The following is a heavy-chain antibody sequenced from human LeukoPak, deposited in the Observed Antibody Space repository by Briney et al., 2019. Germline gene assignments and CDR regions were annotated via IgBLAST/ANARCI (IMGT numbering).Heavy chain of an antibody. CDR3: AKDGGIAAAGMAFDV. CDR1: GFTFSSYA. J-gene: IGHJ3*01. Sequence: GGSLRLSCAASGFTFSSYAMSWVRQAPGKGLEWVSAISGSGGSTYYADSVKGRFTISGDNSKNTLYLQMNSLRAEDTAVYYCAKDGGIAAAGMAFDVWGQGTMVTVSS. V-gene: IGHV3-23*01. D-gene: IGHD6-13*01. CDR2: ISGSGGST.